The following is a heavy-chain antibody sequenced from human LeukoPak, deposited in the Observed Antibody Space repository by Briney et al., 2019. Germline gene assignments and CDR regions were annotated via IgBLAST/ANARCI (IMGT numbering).Heavy chain of an antibody. CDR3: ARGSGYLYYFDY. Sequence: GRSLRLSCAASGFTFSSYAMHWVRQAPGKGLGWVAVISYDGSNKYYADSVKGRFTISRDNSKNTLYLQMNSLRAEDTAVYYCARGSGYLYYFDYWGQGTLVTVSS. CDR1: GFTFSSYA. CDR2: ISYDGSNK. V-gene: IGHV3-30-3*01. J-gene: IGHJ4*02. D-gene: IGHD3-22*01.